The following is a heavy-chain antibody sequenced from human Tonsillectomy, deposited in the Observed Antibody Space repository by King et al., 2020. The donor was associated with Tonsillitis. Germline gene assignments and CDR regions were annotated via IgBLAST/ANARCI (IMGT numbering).Heavy chain of an antibody. CDR1: GYTFTDSY. Sequence: EQLVQSGAEVKKPGASVKVSCKAAGYTFTDSYMHWMRQAPGQGLEWMGWINPNNGATNYAPKFQGRITMTGDTPICTAYMELGSLGADDTALYYCAREGERDLLPDYWGQGTLVTVPS. CDR3: AREGERDLLPDY. J-gene: IGHJ4*01. D-gene: IGHD3-16*01. V-gene: IGHV1-2*02. CDR2: INPNNGAT.